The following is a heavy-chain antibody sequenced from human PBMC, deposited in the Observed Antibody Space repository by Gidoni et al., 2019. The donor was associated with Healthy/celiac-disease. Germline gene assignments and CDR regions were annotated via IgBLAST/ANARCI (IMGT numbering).Heavy chain of an antibody. D-gene: IGHD7-27*01. V-gene: IGHV3-30*18. J-gene: IGHJ6*02. CDR1: GFTFSSYG. CDR2: ISYDGSNK. Sequence: QVQLVESGGGVVQPGRSLRLSCAASGFTFSSYGMHWVRQAPGKGLEWVAVISYDGSNKYSADSLKGRFTISRDNSKNTLYLQMNSLRAEDTAVYYCAQANPGYGMDVWGQGTTVTVSS. CDR3: AQANPGYGMDV.